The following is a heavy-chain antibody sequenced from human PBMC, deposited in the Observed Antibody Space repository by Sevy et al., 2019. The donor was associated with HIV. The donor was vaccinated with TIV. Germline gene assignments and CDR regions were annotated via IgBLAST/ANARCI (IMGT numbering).Heavy chain of an antibody. CDR3: AKDTSDYGDYGGTYYFVIDV. D-gene: IGHD4-17*01. CDR1: GFTFSSYG. J-gene: IGHJ6*02. CDR2: ISYDGSNK. V-gene: IGHV3-30*18. Sequence: GGALRLSCAASGFTFSSYGMHWVRQAPGKGLEWVAVISYDGSNKYYADSVKVGFTISRDNSKNTLYLQMNSLRAEDTAGYYCAKDTSDYGDYGGTYYFVIDVWGQGTTVTVSS.